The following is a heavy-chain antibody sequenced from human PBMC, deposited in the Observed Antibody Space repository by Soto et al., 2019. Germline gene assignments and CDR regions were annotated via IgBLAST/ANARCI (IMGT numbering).Heavy chain of an antibody. J-gene: IGHJ4*02. D-gene: IGHD2-15*01. CDR1: GGTFSSYA. CDR2: IVPIVDTS. V-gene: IGHV1-69*12. Sequence: QVQLVQSGAEVRQPASSVKVSCKTSGGTFSSYAISWVRQAPGQGLEWMGGIVPIVDTSTYAQKFQGRVTITADESTSTVYMELSILRSDDTAVYYCVIVVAIPGSPDNWGQGTLVTVSS. CDR3: VIVVAIPGSPDN.